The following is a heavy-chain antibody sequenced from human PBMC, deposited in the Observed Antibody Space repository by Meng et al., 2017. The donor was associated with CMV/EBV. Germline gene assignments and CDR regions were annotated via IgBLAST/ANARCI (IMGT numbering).Heavy chain of an antibody. D-gene: IGHD3-3*01. CDR3: ARGHNYDFWSGYYTGIGEGMDV. CDR1: GYTFTGYY. V-gene: IGHV1-2*02. J-gene: IGHJ6*02. Sequence: ASVMVSCKASGYTFTGYYLHWVRQAPGQGLEWMGWINPNSGGTNYAQKFQGRVTMTRDTSISTAYMELSRLRSDDTAVYYCARGHNYDFWSGYYTGIGEGMDVWGQGTTVTVSS. CDR2: INPNSGGT.